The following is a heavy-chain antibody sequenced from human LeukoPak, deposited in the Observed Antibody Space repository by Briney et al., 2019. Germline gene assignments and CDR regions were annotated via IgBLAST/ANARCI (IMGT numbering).Heavy chain of an antibody. J-gene: IGHJ4*02. Sequence: GGSLRLSCAASGFTFSYYSMNWVRQAPGRGLEWVSCISSSSSLIFYSDSVRGRFTISRDNAKNSLYLQMNSLRAEDTAVYYCASVGLDGDPGDEFDYWGQGTLVTVSS. D-gene: IGHD4-17*01. CDR3: ASVGLDGDPGDEFDY. CDR1: GFTFSYYS. CDR2: ISSSSSLI. V-gene: IGHV3-21*01.